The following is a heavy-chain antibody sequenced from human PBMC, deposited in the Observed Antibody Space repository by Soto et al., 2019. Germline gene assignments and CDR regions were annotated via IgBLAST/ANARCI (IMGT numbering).Heavy chain of an antibody. J-gene: IGHJ4*02. D-gene: IGHD3-22*01. CDR3: AKDIGWSRNSSGSLDY. CDR2: ISWDGGST. CDR1: GFTFDDYT. Sequence: GGSLRLSCAASGFTFDDYTMHWVRQAPGKGLEWVSLISWDGGSTYYADSVKGRFTISRDNSKNSLYLQMNSLRTEDTALYYCAKDIGWSRNSSGSLDYWGQGTLVTVSS. V-gene: IGHV3-43*01.